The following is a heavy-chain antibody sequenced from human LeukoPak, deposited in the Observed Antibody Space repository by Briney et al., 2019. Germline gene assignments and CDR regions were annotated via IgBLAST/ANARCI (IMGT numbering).Heavy chain of an antibody. CDR3: ARDPARSFDI. J-gene: IGHJ3*02. CDR1: GFNFSSHG. Sequence: GGSLRLSCAASGFNFSSHGFHWVRQAPGKGLEWVAVIWYDGSKTYYADSAKGRFTISRDNSKNTLYLQMNSLRADDTAVYYCARDPARSFDIWGHGTMVTVSS. CDR2: IWYDGSKT. V-gene: IGHV3-33*01.